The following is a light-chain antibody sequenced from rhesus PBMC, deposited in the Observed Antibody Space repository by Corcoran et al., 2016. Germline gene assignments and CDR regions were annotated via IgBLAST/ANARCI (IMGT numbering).Light chain of an antibody. CDR2: AAS. CDR1: QAISNS. V-gene: IGKV1-33*02. Sequence: DIQMTQSPSSVSASVGDRVTLTCQASQAISNSLAWYQLRPGTVPKQLIYAASTLQRGVPSRFSGSGSGTDFTLTVRSLQPEDCSTYYCQHGYGVPFTFGPGTKLDIK. CDR3: QHGYGVPFT. J-gene: IGKJ3*01.